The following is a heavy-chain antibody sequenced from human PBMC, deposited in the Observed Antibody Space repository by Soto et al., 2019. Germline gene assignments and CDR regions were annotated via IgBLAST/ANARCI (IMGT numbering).Heavy chain of an antibody. CDR2: IIPIFGTA. Sequence: SVKVSCKASGGTFSSYAISWVRQAPGQGLEWMGGIIPIFGTANYAQNFQGRVTITADESTSTAYMELSSLRSEDTAVYYCAPLVVTAMSTALDWFDPWGQGTLVTVSS. V-gene: IGHV1-69*13. D-gene: IGHD2-21*02. CDR1: GGTFSSYA. J-gene: IGHJ5*02. CDR3: APLVVTAMSTALDWFDP.